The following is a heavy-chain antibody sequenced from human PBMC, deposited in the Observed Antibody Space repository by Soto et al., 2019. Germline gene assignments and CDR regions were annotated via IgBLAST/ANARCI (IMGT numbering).Heavy chain of an antibody. D-gene: IGHD4-17*01. Sequence: SETLSLTCTFSGGSISSGGYYLSWIRQHPGKGLEWIGYIYYSGSTYYNPSLKSRVTISVDTSKNQFSLKLSSVTAADTAVYYCARGTYDYGSVFDYWGQGTLVTVSS. CDR1: GGSISSGGYY. J-gene: IGHJ4*02. CDR2: IYYSGST. CDR3: ARGTYDYGSVFDY. V-gene: IGHV4-31*03.